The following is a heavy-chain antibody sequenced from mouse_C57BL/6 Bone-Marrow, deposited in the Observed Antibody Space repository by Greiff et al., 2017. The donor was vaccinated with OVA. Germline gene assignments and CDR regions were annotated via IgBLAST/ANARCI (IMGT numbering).Heavy chain of an antibody. CDR1: GYTFTSYW. D-gene: IGHD4-1*01. J-gene: IGHJ3*01. V-gene: IGHV1-52*01. CDR2: IDPSDSET. CDR3: AKLGRSFAY. Sequence: QVQLQQPGAELVRPGSSVSLSCKASGYTFTSYWMHWVKQRPIQGLEWIGNIDPSDSETHYTQQFKDKATFTVDKTSSTAYMQLSILTSEDTAVYYCAKLGRSFAYWGQGTLVTVSA.